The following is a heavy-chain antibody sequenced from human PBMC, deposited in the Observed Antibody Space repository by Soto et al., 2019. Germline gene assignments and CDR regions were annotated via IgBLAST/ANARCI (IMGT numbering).Heavy chain of an antibody. J-gene: IGHJ5*02. CDR2: INAGNGNT. D-gene: IGHD2-2*01. CDR1: GYTFTSYA. CDR3: ARVSCSSTSCYEYNWFDP. V-gene: IGHV1-3*01. Sequence: QVQLVQSGAEVKKPGASVKVSCKASGYTFTSYAMHWVRQAPGQRLEWMGWINAGNGNTKYSQKFQGRVTITSDTSASTAYMELSSLRSEDTAVYYCARVSCSSTSCYEYNWFDPWGQGTLVTVSS.